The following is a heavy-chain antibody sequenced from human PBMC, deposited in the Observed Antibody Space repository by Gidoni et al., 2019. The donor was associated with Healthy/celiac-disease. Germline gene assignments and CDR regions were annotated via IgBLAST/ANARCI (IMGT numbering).Heavy chain of an antibody. D-gene: IGHD3-9*01. CDR3: ARGHFDWLLIPPEGAFDI. V-gene: IGHV4-31*03. Sequence: QVHLQESGPGLVKPSQTLSPSCTVSGGSISRVGSYWSWIRQHPGKGLEWIGYIFYSGSTYYNPSLKSRVTISVDTSENQFSLKLSSVTAADTAVYYCARGHFDWLLIPPEGAFDIWGQGTMVTVSS. J-gene: IGHJ3*02. CDR1: GGSISRVGSY. CDR2: IFYSGST.